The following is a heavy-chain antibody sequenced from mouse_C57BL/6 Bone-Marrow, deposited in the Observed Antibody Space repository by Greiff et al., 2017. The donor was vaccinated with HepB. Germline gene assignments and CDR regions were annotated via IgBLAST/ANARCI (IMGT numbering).Heavy chain of an antibody. CDR2: IHPSSGST. V-gene: IGHV1-64*01. Sequence: QVQLQQPGAELVKPGASVKLSCKASGYTFTSYWMHWVKQRPGQGLEWIGMIHPSSGSTNYNEKFKSKATLTVDKSSSTAYMQLSSLTSEDSAVYYCARRGHTGVYYFDYWGQGTTLTVSS. D-gene: IGHD6-1*01. CDR3: ARRGHTGVYYFDY. CDR1: GYTFTSYW. J-gene: IGHJ2*01.